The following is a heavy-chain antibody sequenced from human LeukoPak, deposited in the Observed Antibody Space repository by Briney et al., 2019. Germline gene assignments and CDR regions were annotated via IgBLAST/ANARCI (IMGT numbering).Heavy chain of an antibody. CDR2: IYWNDDK. J-gene: IGHJ4*02. D-gene: IGHD3-22*01. CDR3: AHSKEGYFDRSGYYDY. Sequence: SGPTLVNPTQTLTLTCTFSGFSLSTSGVGVGWIRQPPGKALEWLALIYWNDDKRYSPSLKTRLTLTKDSSKNQVVLTMTNMDPVDTATYYCAHSKEGYFDRSGYYDYWGQGTLVTVSS. V-gene: IGHV2-5*01. CDR1: GFSLSTSGVG.